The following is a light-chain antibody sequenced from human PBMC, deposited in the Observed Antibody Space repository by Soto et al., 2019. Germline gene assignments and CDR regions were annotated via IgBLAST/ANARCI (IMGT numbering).Light chain of an antibody. CDR3: QQSDSSPYT. V-gene: IGKV1-39*01. CDR1: QSIRNY. Sequence: DIQMTQSPSSLSASVGDSVTITCRASQSIRNYLNWYQQKPGRAPDLLIFAASILHSGVPSRFSGSGSRTDFTLTISGLLPEDFATYYCQQSDSSPYTFGQGTKLEI. CDR2: AAS. J-gene: IGKJ2*01.